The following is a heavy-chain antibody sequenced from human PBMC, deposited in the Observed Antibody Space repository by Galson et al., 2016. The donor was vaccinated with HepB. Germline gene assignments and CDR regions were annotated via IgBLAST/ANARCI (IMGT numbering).Heavy chain of an antibody. CDR3: AAPRDGYNFGIVY. D-gene: IGHD5-24*01. Sequence: SVKVSCKASGGTFSSYGISWVRQAPGQGLERMGRIIPILGITNYAQKIQGRVTITADKSTSTAYMELSSLTSEDTAVYYCAAPRDGYNFGIVYWGQGTLVVVSS. CDR1: GGTFSSYG. J-gene: IGHJ4*02. V-gene: IGHV1-69*04. CDR2: IIPILGIT.